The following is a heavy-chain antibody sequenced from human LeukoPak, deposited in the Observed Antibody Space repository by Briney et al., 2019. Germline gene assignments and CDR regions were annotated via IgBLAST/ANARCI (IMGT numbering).Heavy chain of an antibody. CDR3: AKGYPRTSHFFDY. J-gene: IGHJ4*02. CDR2: ISGSGGST. Sequence: GGSLRLSCAASGFTFSSYEMNWVRQAPGKGLEWVSAISGSGGSTYYADSVKGRFTISRDNSKNTLYLQMNSLRAEDTAVYYCAKGYPRTSHFFDYWGQGTLVTVSS. D-gene: IGHD1-14*01. V-gene: IGHV3-23*01. CDR1: GFTFSSYE.